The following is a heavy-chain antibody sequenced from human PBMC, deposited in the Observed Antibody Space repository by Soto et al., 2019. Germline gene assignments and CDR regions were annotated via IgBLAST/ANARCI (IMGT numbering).Heavy chain of an antibody. Sequence: ASVKVSCKASGYTFTSYGISWVRQAPGQGLEWMGWISAYNGNTNYAQKLQGRVTMTTDTSTSTAYMELRSLRSDDTAVYYCALGPSSGWYGGYYYFDYWGQGTLVTSPQ. CDR3: ALGPSSGWYGGYYYFDY. J-gene: IGHJ4*02. D-gene: IGHD6-19*01. CDR1: GYTFTSYG. V-gene: IGHV1-18*01. CDR2: ISAYNGNT.